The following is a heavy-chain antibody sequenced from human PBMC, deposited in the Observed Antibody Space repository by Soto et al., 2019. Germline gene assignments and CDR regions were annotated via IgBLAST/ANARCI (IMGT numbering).Heavy chain of an antibody. Sequence: PGGSLRLSCSASGFTFSSYAMHWFRQAPGKGLEYVSAISSNGGSTYYADSVKGRFTISRDNSKNTLYLQMSSLRAEDTAVYYCVKERTMILVVPGESDYRGQGTLVTLAS. CDR3: VKERTMILVVPGESDY. D-gene: IGHD3-22*01. V-gene: IGHV3-64D*08. J-gene: IGHJ4*02. CDR2: ISSNGGST. CDR1: GFTFSSYA.